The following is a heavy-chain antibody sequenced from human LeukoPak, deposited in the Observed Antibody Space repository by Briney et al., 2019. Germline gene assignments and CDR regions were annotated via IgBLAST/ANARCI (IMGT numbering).Heavy chain of an antibody. J-gene: IGHJ4*02. CDR2: IKQDGSEK. D-gene: IGHD6-6*01. V-gene: IGHV3-7*01. CDR3: ARASRSSSTGGY. CDR1: GFTFDDYG. Sequence: PGGSLRLSCAASGFTFDDYGMSWVRQAPGKGLEWLANIKQDGSEKYYVDSVKGRFTISRDNAKNSLYLQMNSLRAEDTAVYYCARASRSSSTGGYWGQGTLVTVSS.